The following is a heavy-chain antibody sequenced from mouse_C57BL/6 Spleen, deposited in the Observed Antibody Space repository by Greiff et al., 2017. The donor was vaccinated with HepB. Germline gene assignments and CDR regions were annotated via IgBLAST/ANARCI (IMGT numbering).Heavy chain of an antibody. D-gene: IGHD2-4*01. CDR2: IHPNSGST. V-gene: IGHV1-64*01. CDR3: ARLGLRRGFAY. Sequence: QVQLQQPGAELVKPGASVKLSCKASGYTFTSYWMHWVKQRPGQGLEWIGMIHPNSGSTNYNEKLKSKATLTVDKSSSTADMQLRSLTSEDSAVYYCARLGLRRGFAYWGQGTLVTVSA. CDR1: GYTFTSYW. J-gene: IGHJ3*01.